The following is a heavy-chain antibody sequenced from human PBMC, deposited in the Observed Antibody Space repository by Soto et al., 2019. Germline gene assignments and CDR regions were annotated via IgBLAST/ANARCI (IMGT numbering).Heavy chain of an antibody. V-gene: IGHV3-21*01. CDR1: GFTFSSYA. Sequence: GGSLRLSCAASGFTFSSYAMSWVRQAPGKGLEWVSSISSSGSVVYHTDSVKGRFTISRDNAKNSLFLQMNSLRAEDTAVYFCARDLPFDYDRSGYDWRGPDYWGQGTLVTVSS. CDR3: ARDLPFDYDRSGYDWRGPDY. J-gene: IGHJ4*02. D-gene: IGHD3-22*01. CDR2: ISSSGSVV.